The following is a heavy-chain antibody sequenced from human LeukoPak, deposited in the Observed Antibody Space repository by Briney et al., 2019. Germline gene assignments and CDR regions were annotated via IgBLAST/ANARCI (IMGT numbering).Heavy chain of an antibody. V-gene: IGHV4-59*08. J-gene: IGHJ3*02. D-gene: IGHD6-6*01. CDR3: ASPRPDSSSPYDDFDI. Sequence: SETLSLTCTVSGGSISSYYWSWIRQPPGKGLEWIGYIYYSGSTNYNPSLKSRVTISVDTSKNQFSLKLSSVTAADTAVYYCASPRPDSSSPYDDFDIWGQGTMVTVSS. CDR1: GGSISSYY. CDR2: IYYSGST.